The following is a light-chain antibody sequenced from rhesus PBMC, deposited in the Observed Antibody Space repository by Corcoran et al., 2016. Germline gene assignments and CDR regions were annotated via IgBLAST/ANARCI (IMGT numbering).Light chain of an antibody. CDR1: QDISSY. CDR3: QQLNSYPRT. J-gene: IGKJ1*01. CDR2: DAS. V-gene: IGKV1-38*01. Sequence: DIQLTQSPSSLSASVGDRVTITCRASQDISSYLAWYQQKSGRAPKLLIYDASNLQSGVPSRFSGSGSGTEFTLTSSSLQPEDFATYYCQQLNSYPRTFGQGTKVEIK.